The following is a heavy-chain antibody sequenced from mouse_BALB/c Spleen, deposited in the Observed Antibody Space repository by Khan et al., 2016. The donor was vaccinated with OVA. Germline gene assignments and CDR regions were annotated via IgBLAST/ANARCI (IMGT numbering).Heavy chain of an antibody. CDR3: ARGGDYYGNDGWFAY. CDR1: GYTFTSYT. J-gene: IGHJ3*01. V-gene: IGHV1-4*01. Sequence: QVRLQQSGAELARPGASVKMSCKASGYTFTSYTMHWVKQRPGQGLEWIGYINPSSGYTNYNQKFKDKATLTADKSSSTAYMQLSSLTSEDSAVYYCARGGDYYGNDGWFAYWGQGTLVTVSA. CDR2: INPSSGYT. D-gene: IGHD2-14*01.